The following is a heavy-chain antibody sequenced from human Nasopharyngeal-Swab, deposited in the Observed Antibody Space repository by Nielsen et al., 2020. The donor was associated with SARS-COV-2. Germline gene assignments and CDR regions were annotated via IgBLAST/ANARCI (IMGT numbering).Heavy chain of an antibody. J-gene: IGHJ6*02. D-gene: IGHD4-23*01. CDR2: ISYDVDKT. CDR3: ARVDYGGNSFGMDV. Sequence: GESLKISCATSGFTFKSFSMHWVRQGPDKGLERVAVISYDVDKTFYADSVKGRFTVSRDNAKSTLYLQMNSLRAEDTAVYYCARVDYGGNSFGMDVWGQGTTVTVSS. CDR1: GFTFKSFS. V-gene: IGHV3-30-3*01.